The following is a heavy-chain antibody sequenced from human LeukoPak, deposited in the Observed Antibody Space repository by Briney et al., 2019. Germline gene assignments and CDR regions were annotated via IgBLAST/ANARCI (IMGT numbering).Heavy chain of an antibody. D-gene: IGHD6-13*01. Sequence: SQTLSLTCDISGDSVSSNGAAWNWISQSPSRGLEWLGRTYYRSKWYNDYAVSVKSRITINPDTSKNQFSLQLNSVTPRDTAVFYCAREGGRAAAAGPTYFDYWGQGTLVTVSS. J-gene: IGHJ4*02. V-gene: IGHV6-1*01. CDR3: AREGGRAAAAGPTYFDY. CDR2: TYYRSKWYN. CDR1: GDSVSSNGAA.